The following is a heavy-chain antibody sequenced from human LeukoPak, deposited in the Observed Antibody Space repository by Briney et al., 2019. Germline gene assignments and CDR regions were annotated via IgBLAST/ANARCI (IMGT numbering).Heavy chain of an antibody. V-gene: IGHV3-7*01. CDR2: IKQDGSEA. D-gene: IGHD6-13*01. J-gene: IGHJ4*02. Sequence: PGGSLSLSCAASGFTFSDYWMTWVRQAPGKGLEWVANIKQDGSEAYFVDSVKGRFTVSGDNAKNSLYLQMNSLRAEDTAVYFCARSSAGSFDYWGQGTLVTVSS. CDR3: ARSSAGSFDY. CDR1: GFTFSDYW.